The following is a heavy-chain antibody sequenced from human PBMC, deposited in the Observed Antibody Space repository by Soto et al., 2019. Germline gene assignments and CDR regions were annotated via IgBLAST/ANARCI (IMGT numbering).Heavy chain of an antibody. J-gene: IGHJ3*02. Sequence: GASVKVSCKASGYTFTSYGISWVRQAPGQGLEWMGWISAYNGNTNYAQKLQGRVTMTRDTSMSTAYMELRSLRSEDTAVYYCASLTQSQGQQLVQAAFDIWGQGTMVTVSS. D-gene: IGHD6-13*01. CDR2: ISAYNGNT. CDR3: ASLTQSQGQQLVQAAFDI. V-gene: IGHV1-18*01. CDR1: GYTFTSYG.